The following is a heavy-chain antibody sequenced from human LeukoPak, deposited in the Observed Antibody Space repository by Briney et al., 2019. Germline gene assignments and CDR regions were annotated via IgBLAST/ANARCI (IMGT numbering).Heavy chain of an antibody. D-gene: IGHD3-3*01. V-gene: IGHV1-8*03. J-gene: IGHJ6*03. Sequence: GASVKVSCKASGYTFTSYDINWVRQATGQGLEWMGWMNPNSGNTGYAQKFQGRVTITRNTSISTAYMELSSLRSEDTAAYYCAKSFTIFGVVIDYYYYMDVWGKGTTVTVSS. CDR1: GYTFTSYD. CDR2: MNPNSGNT. CDR3: AKSFTIFGVVIDYYYYMDV.